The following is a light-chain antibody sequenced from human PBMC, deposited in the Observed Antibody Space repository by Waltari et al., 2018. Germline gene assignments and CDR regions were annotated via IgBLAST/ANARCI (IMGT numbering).Light chain of an antibody. CDR3: QSYDSNESVV. V-gene: IGLV6-57*04. Sequence: FILTQPHSVSESPGKPVTISCTRSGGSIARNYEQWYQQRPGSAPTTVIYDDDQRPSGVPDRFSGSIDSSSNSASLTISELKTEDEADYYCQSYDSNESVVFGGGTKLTVL. CDR2: DDD. J-gene: IGLJ2*01. CDR1: GGSIARNY.